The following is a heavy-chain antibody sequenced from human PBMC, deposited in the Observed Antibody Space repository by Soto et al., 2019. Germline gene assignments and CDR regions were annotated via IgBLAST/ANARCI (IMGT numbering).Heavy chain of an antibody. CDR3: EMGDYSNYLYYGMDV. CDR1: GGSISISSYY. D-gene: IGHD4-4*01. J-gene: IGHJ6*02. V-gene: IGHV4-39*01. Sequence: SETLSLTCTASGGSISISSYYWGWIRQPPGKGLEWIGSIYYSGSTYYNPSLKSRVTISVDTSKNQFSLKLSSVTAADTAVYYCEMGDYSNYLYYGMDVWGQGTTVTVSS. CDR2: IYYSGST.